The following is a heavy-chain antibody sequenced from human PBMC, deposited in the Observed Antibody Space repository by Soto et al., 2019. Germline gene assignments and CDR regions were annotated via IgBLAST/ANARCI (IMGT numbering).Heavy chain of an antibody. CDR3: ARVGRLRFFDY. CDR1: GFTFSSYD. V-gene: IGHV3-13*04. D-gene: IGHD5-12*01. J-gene: IGHJ4*02. CDR2: IGTAGDT. Sequence: GGSMRLSCAAAGFTFSSYDMHWVRQATGKGLEWVSSIGTAGDTYYPGSVKGRFTISRENAKNSLYLQMNSLRAADTAVYYCARVGRLRFFDYWGQGTLVTVSS.